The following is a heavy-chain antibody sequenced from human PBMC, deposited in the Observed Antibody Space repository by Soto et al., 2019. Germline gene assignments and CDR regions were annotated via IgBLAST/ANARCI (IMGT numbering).Heavy chain of an antibody. V-gene: IGHV3-30-3*01. J-gene: IGHJ6*02. D-gene: IGHD2-15*01. Sequence: QVQLVESGGGVVQPGRSLRLSCAASGFTFSSYAMHWVRQAPGKGLEWVAVISYDGSNKYYADSVKGRFTISRDNSKNTLYLQMNSLRAEDTAVYYCASGVVAATYYYYGMDVWGQGTTVTVSS. CDR1: GFTFSSYA. CDR2: ISYDGSNK. CDR3: ASGVVAATYYYYGMDV.